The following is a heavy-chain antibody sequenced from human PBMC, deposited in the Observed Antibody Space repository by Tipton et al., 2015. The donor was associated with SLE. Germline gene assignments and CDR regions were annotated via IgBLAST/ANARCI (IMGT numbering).Heavy chain of an antibody. D-gene: IGHD6-13*01. J-gene: IGHJ4*02. Sequence: LRLSCAASGLTFDDYAMHWVRQAPGKGLEWIGYISYTGNTNYNPSLKSRVTMSVDTSKNQFSLKLSSVTAEDTAVYYCARAPRSSWKGGFDYWGQGTLVTVSS. CDR1: GLTFDDYA. CDR2: ISYTGNT. CDR3: ARAPRSSWKGGFDY. V-gene: IGHV4-59*01.